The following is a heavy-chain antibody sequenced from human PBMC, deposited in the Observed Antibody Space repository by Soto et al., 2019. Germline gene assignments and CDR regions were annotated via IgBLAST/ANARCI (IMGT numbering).Heavy chain of an antibody. D-gene: IGHD3-3*01. CDR3: AKVRGDIWNGYFDF. CDR1: EFTFSSHA. V-gene: IGHV3-23*01. J-gene: IGHJ4*02. CDR2: ISGSGGGT. Sequence: EVLLLESGGGLVQPGGSLRLSCAASEFTFSSHAMRWVRQAPGKGLEWVSGISGSGGGTYYADSVKGRFTISRDNSKNTLYLQMNSLRVEDTAVYYCAKVRGDIWNGYFDFWGQGTLVTVSS.